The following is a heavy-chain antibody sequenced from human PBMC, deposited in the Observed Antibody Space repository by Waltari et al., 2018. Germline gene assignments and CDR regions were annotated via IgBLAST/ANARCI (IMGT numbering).Heavy chain of an antibody. CDR1: GYSFTSYW. CDR3: ARHSRRGGYCSGGSCYRGAFDI. D-gene: IGHD2-15*01. J-gene: IGHJ3*02. CDR2: IYPGDSDT. V-gene: IGHV5-51*01. Sequence: EVQLVQSGAEVKKPGESLKISCKGSGYSFTSYWIGWVRQMPGKGLAWMGIIYPGDSDTRYSPSFQGQVTISADKSISTAYLQWSSLKASDTAMYYCARHSRRGGYCSGGSCYRGAFDIWGQGTMVTVSS.